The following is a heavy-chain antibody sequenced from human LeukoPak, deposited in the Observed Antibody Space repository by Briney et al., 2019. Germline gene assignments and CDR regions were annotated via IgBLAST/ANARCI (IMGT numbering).Heavy chain of an antibody. CDR1: GDSFSSNSAA. D-gene: IGHD4-11*01. V-gene: IGHV6-1*01. Sequence: SQTLSLTCAISGDSFSSNSAAWNWIRQSPSRGLEWLGRTYYRSKWYNDYAVSVKSRITINPDTSKNQFSLQLTSVTPEDTAVYYCARGLATVTSRGAFDIWGQGTMVTVSS. J-gene: IGHJ3*02. CDR3: ARGLATVTSRGAFDI. CDR2: TYYRSKWYN.